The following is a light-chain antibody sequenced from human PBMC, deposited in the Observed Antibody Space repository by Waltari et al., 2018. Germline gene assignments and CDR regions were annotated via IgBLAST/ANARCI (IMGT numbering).Light chain of an antibody. CDR1: SSDVGTYNR. J-gene: IGLJ2*01. CDR3: SSYTPSGTLV. CDR2: DLS. Sequence: QSALPQPPSVSGSPGQSVTISYSGTSSDVGTYNRVSWYQQPPGTAPKLIIFDLSSRPSGVPDRFSGSKSGSTASLTISGLQAEDEGDYYCSSYTPSGTLVFGGGTKLTVL. V-gene: IGLV2-18*02.